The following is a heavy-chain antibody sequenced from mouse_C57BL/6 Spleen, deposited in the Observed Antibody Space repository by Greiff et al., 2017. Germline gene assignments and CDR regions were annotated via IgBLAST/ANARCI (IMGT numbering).Heavy chain of an antibody. CDR1: GFTFSDYY. J-gene: IGHJ1*03. CDR2: INYDGSST. Sequence: EVQLVESEGGLVQPGSSMKLSCTASGFTFSDYYMAWVRQVPEKGLEWVANINYDGSSTYYLDSLKSRFIISRDNAKNILYLQMSSLKSEDTATYYCARSHYGSSYWYFDVWGTGTTVTVSS. D-gene: IGHD1-1*01. V-gene: IGHV5-16*01. CDR3: ARSHYGSSYWYFDV.